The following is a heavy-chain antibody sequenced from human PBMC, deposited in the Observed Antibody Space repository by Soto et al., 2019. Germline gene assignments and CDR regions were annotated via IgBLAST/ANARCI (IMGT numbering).Heavy chain of an antibody. Sequence: QSTLKESGPTLVKPTQTLTLTCTFSGISLSTSGVGVGWIRQPPGKALEWLALIYWNDDKDYSPSLKSRLTITKDTSKNQVVLTITNMDPVDTATYYCAHSISRYYYGSGSPSFDSWGQGNLVTVSS. CDR3: AHSISRYYYGSGSPSFDS. V-gene: IGHV2-5*01. J-gene: IGHJ4*02. CDR2: IYWNDDK. CDR1: GISLSTSGVG. D-gene: IGHD3-10*01.